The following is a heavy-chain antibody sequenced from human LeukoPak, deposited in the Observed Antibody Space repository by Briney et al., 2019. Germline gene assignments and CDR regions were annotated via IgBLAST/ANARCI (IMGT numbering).Heavy chain of an antibody. CDR3: ARERWTRLRYFDWLLNAFDI. Sequence: SETLSLTCTVSGGSISSSNYYWGWIRQPPGKGLEWIGSSYYSGSTYYNPSLKSRVTISVDTSKNQFSLKLSSVTAADTAVYYCARERWTRLRYFDWLLNAFDIWGQGTMVTVSS. CDR2: SYYSGST. V-gene: IGHV4-39*07. J-gene: IGHJ3*02. CDR1: GGSISSSNYY. D-gene: IGHD3-9*01.